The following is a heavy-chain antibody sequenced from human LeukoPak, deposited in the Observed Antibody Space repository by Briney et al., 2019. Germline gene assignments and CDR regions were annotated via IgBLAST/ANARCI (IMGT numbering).Heavy chain of an antibody. D-gene: IGHD3-3*01. J-gene: IGHJ3*02. CDR2: IRYDGSNK. CDR1: GFTFSSYG. V-gene: IGHV3-30*02. CDR3: AKDQGVLRSRVNDAFDI. Sequence: PGGSLRLSCAASGFTFSSYGMHWVRQAPGKGLEWVAFIRYDGSNKYYADSVKGRFTISRDNSKNTLYLQMNSLRAEDTAVYYCAKDQGVLRSRVNDAFDIWGQGTMVTVSS.